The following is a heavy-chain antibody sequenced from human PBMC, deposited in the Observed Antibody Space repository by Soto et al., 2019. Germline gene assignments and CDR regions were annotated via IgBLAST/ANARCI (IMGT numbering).Heavy chain of an antibody. V-gene: IGHV3-23*01. Sequence: EVQLLESGGGLVQPGGSLRLSCAASGFTFSSYAMSWVRQAPGKGLEWVSAISGSGGSTYYADSVKGRFTISRDNSKNTLYLQMNSLRAEDTAVYYCAKGITYDFWSGYHYYYGMDVWGQGTTVTVSS. CDR3: AKGITYDFWSGYHYYYGMDV. J-gene: IGHJ6*02. CDR1: GFTFSSYA. CDR2: ISGSGGST. D-gene: IGHD3-3*01.